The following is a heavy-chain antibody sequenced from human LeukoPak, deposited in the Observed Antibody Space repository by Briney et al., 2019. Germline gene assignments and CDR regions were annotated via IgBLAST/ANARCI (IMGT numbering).Heavy chain of an antibody. D-gene: IGHD1-26*01. Sequence: PGGSLRLSCAASGFTFSSYAMSWVRQAPGKRLEWVSAISGSGGSTYYADSVKGRFTISRDNSKNTLYLQMNSLRAEDTAVYYCAKDRQSGSYNDAFDIWGQGTMVTVSS. V-gene: IGHV3-23*01. J-gene: IGHJ3*02. CDR3: AKDRQSGSYNDAFDI. CDR2: ISGSGGST. CDR1: GFTFSSYA.